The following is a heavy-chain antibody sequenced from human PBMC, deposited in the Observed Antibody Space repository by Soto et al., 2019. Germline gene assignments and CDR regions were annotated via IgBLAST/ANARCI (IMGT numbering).Heavy chain of an antibody. CDR3: AGTSSSHLRFDYYGLDV. CDR2: IYSGDST. J-gene: IGHJ6*02. CDR1: GFNVSGKY. Sequence: PGGSLRLSCAASGFNVSGKYMSWVRQAPGKGLEWVSIIYSGDSTYYADAVKGRFTISRDNSKHTLFLQMNNLRAEDSAVYYCAGTSSSHLRFDYYGLDVWGQGTTVTVYS. V-gene: IGHV3-53*01. D-gene: IGHD6-6*01.